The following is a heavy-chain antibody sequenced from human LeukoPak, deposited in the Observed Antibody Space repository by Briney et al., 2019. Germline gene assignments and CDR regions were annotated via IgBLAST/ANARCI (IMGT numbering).Heavy chain of an antibody. CDR3: ARGAFGGSSG. D-gene: IGHD3-10*01. J-gene: IGHJ4*02. V-gene: IGHV3-21*01. Sequence: KPGESLRVSCAASGFTFSSYSMNWVRQAPGKGLEWVSSISSSSSYIYYADSVKGRFTISRDNAKNSLYLQMNSLRAEDTAVYYCARGAFGGSSGWGQGTLVTVSS. CDR2: ISSSSSYI. CDR1: GFTFSSYS.